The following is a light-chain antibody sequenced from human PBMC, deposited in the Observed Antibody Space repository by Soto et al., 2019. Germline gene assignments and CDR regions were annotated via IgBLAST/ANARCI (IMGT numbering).Light chain of an antibody. CDR2: GAS. J-gene: IGKJ1*01. CDR3: QQYGSSRWT. Sequence: IVFTQSPGTLSLSPGERATLSCRASQSVSSSYLAWYQQKPGQAPRLLIYGASSRATGIPDRFSGSGSGTDFTLTIGRLEPEDFAVYYCQQYGSSRWTFGQGTKVDIK. CDR1: QSVSSSY. V-gene: IGKV3-20*01.